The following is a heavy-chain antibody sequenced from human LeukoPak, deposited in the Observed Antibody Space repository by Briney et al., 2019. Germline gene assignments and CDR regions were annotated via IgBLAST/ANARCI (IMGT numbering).Heavy chain of an antibody. CDR2: IHTNTGNP. D-gene: IGHD3-22*01. V-gene: IGHV7-4-1*02. CDR3: ARDLKVPYFHDSSGFYYSFDY. J-gene: IGHJ4*02. Sequence: ASVKVSCKASGYSFSSYAMNWVRQAPGQGLEWMGWIHTNTGNPTYGQGFRGRFVLSLDTSVSTAYLQISSLKAEDTAVYYCARDLKVPYFHDSSGFYYSFDYWGQGTLVTVSS. CDR1: GYSFSSYA.